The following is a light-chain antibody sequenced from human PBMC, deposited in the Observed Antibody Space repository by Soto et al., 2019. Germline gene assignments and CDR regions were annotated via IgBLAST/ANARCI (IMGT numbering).Light chain of an antibody. V-gene: IGLV2-14*01. CDR1: SSDVGGYKY. J-gene: IGLJ2*01. Sequence: QSVLTQPASVSGSPGQSITISCTGTSSDVGGYKYVSWYQQHPGKAPKLIIYEVSNRPSGVSNRFSGSKSGNTASLTISGLQAEDEADYYCSSYTSSSNLVFGGGTQLTVL. CDR2: EVS. CDR3: SSYTSSSNLV.